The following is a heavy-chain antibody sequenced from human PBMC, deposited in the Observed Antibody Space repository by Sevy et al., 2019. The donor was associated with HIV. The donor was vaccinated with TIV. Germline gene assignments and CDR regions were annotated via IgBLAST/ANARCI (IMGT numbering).Heavy chain of an antibody. CDR3: AREGCSKPHDY. CDR1: GFTFSNYA. V-gene: IGHV3-23*01. J-gene: IGHJ4*02. D-gene: IGHD2-2*01. CDR2: FSFGCGKI. Sequence: GGSLRLSCAASGFTFSNYAMSWVRQAPGKGLEWVSTFSFGCGKINYAESVKGRFTISRDNSKNTLYLQMNSLRAEDTALYYCAREGCSKPHDYWGQGTLVTVSS.